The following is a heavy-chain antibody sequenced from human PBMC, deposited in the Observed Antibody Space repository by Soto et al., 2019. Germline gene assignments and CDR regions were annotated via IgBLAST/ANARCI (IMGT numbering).Heavy chain of an antibody. J-gene: IGHJ4*02. CDR3: ASSSGYDSNTYDY. CDR1: GEAFTSYG. V-gene: IGHV1-18*01. Sequence: VASVKLCCKACGEAFTSYGISWVRQAPGQGLEWMGWISAYNGNTNYAQKLQGRVTMTTDTSTSTAYMELRSLRSDDTAVYYCASSSGYDSNTYDYWGQGTLVTVSS. D-gene: IGHD5-12*01. CDR2: ISAYNGNT.